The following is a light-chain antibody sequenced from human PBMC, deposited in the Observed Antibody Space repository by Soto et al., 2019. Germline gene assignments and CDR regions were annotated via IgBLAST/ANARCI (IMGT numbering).Light chain of an antibody. V-gene: IGKV1-5*03. CDR3: QQSFT. CDR2: KAS. CDR1: QSISSW. J-gene: IGKJ3*01. Sequence: DIQMTQSPSTLSASVGDRVTITCRASQSISSWLAWYQQKPGKAPKLLIYKASSLESGVPSRFSGSGYGTEFTLTLSSLQPDDFATYYCQQSFTFGPGTKVDIK.